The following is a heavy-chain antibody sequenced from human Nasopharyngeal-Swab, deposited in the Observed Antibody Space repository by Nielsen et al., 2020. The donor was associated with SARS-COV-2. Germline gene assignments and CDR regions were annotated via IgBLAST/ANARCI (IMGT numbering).Heavy chain of an antibody. D-gene: IGHD2-21*02. Sequence: SETLSLTCAVSGASFTTHFWAWVRQAPGKGLEWIGEINHSGSTNSNASLKSRVTMLVDTSKKQISLKLNSLTAADTAIYYCARTYNSDWTGWFDPWGQGTLVTVSS. CDR1: GASFTTHF. J-gene: IGHJ5*02. V-gene: IGHV4-34*01. CDR2: INHSGST. CDR3: ARTYNSDWTGWFDP.